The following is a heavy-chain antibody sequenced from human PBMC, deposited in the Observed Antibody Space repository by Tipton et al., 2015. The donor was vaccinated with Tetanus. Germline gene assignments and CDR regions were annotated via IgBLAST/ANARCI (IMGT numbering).Heavy chain of an antibody. Sequence: TLSLTCSVSGGSMSPYYWSWIRQSPGTGLEWIGYIYSNGTTNYNPSLKTRVSMSVGTSKNQFSLKLSSVTASDTAVYYCARDLSGFLFDAFDLWGQGIMVTVSS. CDR2: IYSNGTT. CDR1: GGSMSPYY. J-gene: IGHJ3*01. D-gene: IGHD3-22*01. CDR3: ARDLSGFLFDAFDL. V-gene: IGHV4-4*08.